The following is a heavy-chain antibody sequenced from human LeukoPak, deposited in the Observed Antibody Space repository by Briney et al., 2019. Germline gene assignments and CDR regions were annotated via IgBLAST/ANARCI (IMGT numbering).Heavy chain of an antibody. D-gene: IGHD3-16*02. CDR2: INPNSGGT. CDR1: GYTFTGYY. J-gene: IGHJ4*02. Sequence: GPVKVSCKASGYTFTGYYMHWVRQAPGQGLEWMGWINPNSGGTNYAQKFQGRVTMTRDTSISTAYMELSRLRSEDTAVYYCARIGLRGVIISRPLDYWGQGTLVTVSS. CDR3: ARIGLRGVIISRPLDY. V-gene: IGHV1-2*02.